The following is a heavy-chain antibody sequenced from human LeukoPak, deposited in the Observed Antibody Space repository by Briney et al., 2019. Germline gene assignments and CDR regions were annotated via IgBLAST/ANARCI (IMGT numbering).Heavy chain of an antibody. Sequence: GGSLRLSCAASGFSFSDHYMDWVRQAPGKGLEWVGRIRNRDNSYTTEYAASVKGRFTISRDDAMNSVYLQMNSLKTEDTAVYYCARAVAYGAFHYWGQGTLATVSS. V-gene: IGHV3-72*01. J-gene: IGHJ4*02. CDR2: IRNRDNSYTT. D-gene: IGHD4-17*01. CDR1: GFSFSDHY. CDR3: ARAVAYGAFHY.